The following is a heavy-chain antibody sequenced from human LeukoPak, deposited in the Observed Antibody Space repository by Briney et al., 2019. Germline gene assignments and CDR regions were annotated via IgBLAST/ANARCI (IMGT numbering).Heavy chain of an antibody. V-gene: IGHV4-39*07. Sequence: PSETLSLTCTVSGDSISSSKKYWGWVRQPPGKGLEWIGEINHSGSTNYNPSLKSRVTISVDTSKNQFSLKLSSVTAADTAVYYCARGLGSGILDYWGQGTLVTVSS. CDR2: INHSGST. CDR3: ARGLGSGILDY. J-gene: IGHJ4*02. D-gene: IGHD3-10*01. CDR1: GDSISSSKKY.